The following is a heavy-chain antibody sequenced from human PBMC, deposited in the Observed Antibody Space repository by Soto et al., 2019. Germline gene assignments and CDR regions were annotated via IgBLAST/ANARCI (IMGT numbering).Heavy chain of an antibody. D-gene: IGHD6-19*01. V-gene: IGHV4-31*03. CDR2: IYYSGST. J-gene: IGHJ3*02. CDR1: GGFISSGGYY. CDR3: ARDPGSGWYGAFDI. Sequence: SETLSLTCTVSGGFISSGGYYWSWIRQHPGKGLEWIGYIYYSGSTYYNPSLKSRVTISVDTSKNQFSLKLSSVTAADTAVYYCARDPGSGWYGAFDIWGQGTMVTVSS.